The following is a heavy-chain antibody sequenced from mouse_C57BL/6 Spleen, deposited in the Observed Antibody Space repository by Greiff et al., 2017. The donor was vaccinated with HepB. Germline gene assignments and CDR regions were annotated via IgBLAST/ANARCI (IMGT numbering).Heavy chain of an antibody. Sequence: EVMLVESGGDLVKPGGSLKLSCAASGFTFSSYGMSWVRQTPDKRLEWVATISSGGSYTYYPDSVKGRFTISRDNATNTLYLQMSSLKSEDTAVYYWARQPYDDYAMDYWGQRTSVTVSS. D-gene: IGHD2-12*01. J-gene: IGHJ4*01. CDR1: GFTFSSYG. V-gene: IGHV5-6*01. CDR2: ISSGGSYT. CDR3: ARQPYDDYAMDY.